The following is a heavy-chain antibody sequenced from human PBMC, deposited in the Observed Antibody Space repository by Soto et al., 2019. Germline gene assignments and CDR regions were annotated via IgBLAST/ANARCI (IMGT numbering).Heavy chain of an antibody. J-gene: IGHJ5*02. Sequence: SETLSLTCAVYGGSFSGYYWSWIRQPPGKGLEWIGEINHSGSTNYNPSLKSRVTISVDTSKNQFSLKLSSVTAADTAVYYCASATPVTRSGFDPWGQGTLVTVSS. CDR1: GGSFSGYY. CDR2: INHSGST. V-gene: IGHV4-34*01. CDR3: ASATPVTRSGFDP. D-gene: IGHD4-17*01.